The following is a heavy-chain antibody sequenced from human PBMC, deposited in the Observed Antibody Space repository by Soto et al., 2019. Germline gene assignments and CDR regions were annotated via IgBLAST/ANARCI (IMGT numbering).Heavy chain of an antibody. V-gene: IGHV3-23*04. J-gene: IGHJ4*02. CDR1: GFTFDSFA. CDR3: AKEVL. D-gene: IGHD2-15*01. Sequence: DVELVESGGGWVQPGRSLRLSCAASGFTFDSFAMQWIRQVPGKGLEWVSSISGSGGSTYYTDSVKGRFTISRDNSKNTLYLQMNSLRAEDTAVYYCAKEVLGGQGTLVTVSS. CDR2: ISGSGGST.